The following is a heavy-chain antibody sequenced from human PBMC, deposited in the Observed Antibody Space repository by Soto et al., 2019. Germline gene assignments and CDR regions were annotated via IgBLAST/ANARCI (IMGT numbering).Heavy chain of an antibody. CDR2: IYHSGST. CDR1: GYSISSGYY. V-gene: IGHV4-38-2*01. J-gene: IGHJ4*02. Sequence: SETLSLTCAVSGYSISSGYYWCWIRQPPGKGLEWSGSIYHSGSTYYTPSLKSRVTISVDTSKNQFSLKLSSVTAADTAVYYCASLLRYCDILPGYPAGFAYWGQGTLVTVS. D-gene: IGHD3-9*01. CDR3: ASLLRYCDILPGYPAGFAY.